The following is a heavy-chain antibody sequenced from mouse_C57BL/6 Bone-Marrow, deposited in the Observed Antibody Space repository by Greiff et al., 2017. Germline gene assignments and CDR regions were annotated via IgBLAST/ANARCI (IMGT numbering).Heavy chain of an antibody. Sequence: QVQLQQPGAELVRPGSSVKLSCKASGYTFTSYWMDWVKQRPGQGLEWIGNIYPSDSETHYNQKFKDKATLTVDKSSSTAYMPLSSLTSEDSAVYYCAGSGTGAMDYWGQGTSVTVSA. CDR2: IYPSDSET. CDR3: AGSGTGAMDY. V-gene: IGHV1-61*01. D-gene: IGHD2-14*01. J-gene: IGHJ4*01. CDR1: GYTFTSYW.